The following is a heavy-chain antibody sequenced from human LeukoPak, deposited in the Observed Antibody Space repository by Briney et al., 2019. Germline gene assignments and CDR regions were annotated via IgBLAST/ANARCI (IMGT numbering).Heavy chain of an antibody. CDR3: AIWMGNNGDFTGPIDY. CDR2: ISSAGGNI. D-gene: IGHD2-8*01. V-gene: IGHV3-48*01. CDR1: GFTFRNYG. J-gene: IGHJ4*02. Sequence: GGSLRLSCAASGFTFRNYGLSWVRQAPGKGLEWVSYISSAGGNINYADSVKGRFIISRDNGKNSPYLQMSSLRAEDTAVYYCAIWMGNNGDFTGPIDYWGQGTLVTVSS.